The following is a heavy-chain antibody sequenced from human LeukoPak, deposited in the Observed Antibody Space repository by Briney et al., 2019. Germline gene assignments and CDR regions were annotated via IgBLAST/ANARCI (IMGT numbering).Heavy chain of an antibody. D-gene: IGHD3-22*01. CDR2: IIPIFGTA. CDR3: ASLIREYDSSGYYY. V-gene: IGHV1-69*05. Sequence: ASVKVSCKASGGTFSSYAISWVRQAPGQGLEWMGGIIPIFGTANYAQKFQGRVTITTDESTSTAYMELSSLRSDDTAVYYCASLIREYDSSGYYYWGQGTLVTVSS. CDR1: GGTFSSYA. J-gene: IGHJ4*02.